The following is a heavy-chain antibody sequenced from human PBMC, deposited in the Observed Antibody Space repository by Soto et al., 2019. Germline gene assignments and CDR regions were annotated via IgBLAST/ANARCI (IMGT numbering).Heavy chain of an antibody. Sequence: PGGSLRLSCAASGFTFSSYAMSWVRQAPGKGLEWVSAISGSGGSTYYADSVKGRFTISRDNSKNTLYLQMNSLRAEDTAVYYCAKEGTDYDILTGHDSYWGQGTLVTVSS. CDR3: AKEGTDYDILTGHDSY. CDR1: GFTFSSYA. D-gene: IGHD3-9*01. CDR2: ISGSGGST. J-gene: IGHJ4*02. V-gene: IGHV3-23*01.